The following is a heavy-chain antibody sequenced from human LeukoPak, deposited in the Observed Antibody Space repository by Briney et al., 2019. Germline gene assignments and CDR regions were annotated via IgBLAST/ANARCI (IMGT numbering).Heavy chain of an antibody. CDR2: ISGSGGST. D-gene: IGHD6-19*01. Sequence: GGSLRLSCVASGFTFSNYAMTWVRQAPGKGLEWVSGISGSGGSTYYADSVKGRFTISRDNSKNTLYLQMNSLRAEDTAVYYCAKAVAGYYFDYWGQGTLATVSS. V-gene: IGHV3-23*01. J-gene: IGHJ4*02. CDR1: GFTFSNYA. CDR3: AKAVAGYYFDY.